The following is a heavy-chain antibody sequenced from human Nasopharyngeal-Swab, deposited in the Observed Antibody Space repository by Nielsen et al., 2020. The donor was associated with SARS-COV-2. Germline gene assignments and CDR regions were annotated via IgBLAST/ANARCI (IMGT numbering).Heavy chain of an antibody. CDR3: ARDGLFGDSAFDI. CDR2: IYYSGST. D-gene: IGHD3-10*01. Sequence: WIRQPPGKGLEWIGYIYYSGSTNYNPSLMSRVTISVDTSKNQFSLKLSSETAADTAVYYCARDGLFGDSAFDIWGQGTMVTVSS. V-gene: IGHV4-59*01. J-gene: IGHJ3*02.